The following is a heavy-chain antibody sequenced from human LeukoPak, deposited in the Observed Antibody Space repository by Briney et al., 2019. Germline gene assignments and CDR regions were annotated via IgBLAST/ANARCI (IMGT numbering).Heavy chain of an antibody. CDR1: GFTFSTYW. CDR3: ARGFAAAGTNFDY. V-gene: IGHV3-7*01. D-gene: IGHD6-13*01. Sequence: PGGSLRLSCAASGFTFSTYWMTWVRQAPGKWLERVANIKEDGSEKYYAESVKGRFTISRDNAKNSLYLQMNSLRAEDTAVYYCARGFAAAGTNFDYWGQGTLVTVSS. J-gene: IGHJ4*02. CDR2: IKEDGSEK.